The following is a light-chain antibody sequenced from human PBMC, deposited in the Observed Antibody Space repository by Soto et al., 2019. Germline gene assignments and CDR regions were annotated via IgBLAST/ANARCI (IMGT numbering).Light chain of an antibody. V-gene: IGKV3-11*01. CDR1: QSVSSY. CDR3: QQRSNWQT. Sequence: EIVLTQSPATLSLSPGERATLSCRASQSVSSYLAWYQQKPGQAPRLLIYDASNRATGIPARFSGSGSGTDLTLSISSLAPEDFAVYYCQQRSNWQTFGQGTKLESK. CDR2: DAS. J-gene: IGKJ2*01.